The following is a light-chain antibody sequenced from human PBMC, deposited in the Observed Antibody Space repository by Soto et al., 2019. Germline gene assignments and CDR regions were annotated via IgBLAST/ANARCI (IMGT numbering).Light chain of an antibody. Sequence: EIVMTQSRATLSVSPGERATLSCRASQSVSSNLAWYQQKPGQAPRLLIYGASTRATGIPARFSGSGSGTEFTLTISSLQSEDFAVYYCQQYNNWPPGATFGQGTKLEIK. CDR1: QSVSSN. V-gene: IGKV3-15*01. CDR3: QQYNNWPPGAT. J-gene: IGKJ2*01. CDR2: GAS.